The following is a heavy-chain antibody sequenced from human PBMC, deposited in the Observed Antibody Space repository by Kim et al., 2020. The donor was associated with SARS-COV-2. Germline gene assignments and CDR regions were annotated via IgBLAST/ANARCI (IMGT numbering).Heavy chain of an antibody. Sequence: SETLSLTCAVYGGSFSGYYWSWIRQPPGKGLEWIGEINHSGSTNYNPSLKSRVTISVDTSKNQFSLKLSSVTAADTAVYYCARAQRSGYSYGYTERAYFDYWGQGTLVTVSS. CDR2: INHSGST. CDR1: GGSFSGYY. CDR3: ARAQRSGYSYGYTERAYFDY. V-gene: IGHV4-34*01. J-gene: IGHJ4*02. D-gene: IGHD5-18*01.